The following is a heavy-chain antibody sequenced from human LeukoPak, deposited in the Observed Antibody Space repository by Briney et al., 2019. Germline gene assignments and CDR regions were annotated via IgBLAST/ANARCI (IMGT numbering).Heavy chain of an antibody. D-gene: IGHD1-26*01. V-gene: IGHV3-23*01. CDR3: AKDKDLGQWELWGGRGFDY. CDR2: ISGSGGST. Sequence: PGGSLRLSCAASGFTFSSYGMSWVRQAPGKGLEWVSAISGSGGSTYYADSVKGRFTISRDNSKNTLYLQMNSLRAEDTAVYYCAKDKDLGQWELWGGRGFDYWGQGTLVTVSS. J-gene: IGHJ4*02. CDR1: GFTFSSYG.